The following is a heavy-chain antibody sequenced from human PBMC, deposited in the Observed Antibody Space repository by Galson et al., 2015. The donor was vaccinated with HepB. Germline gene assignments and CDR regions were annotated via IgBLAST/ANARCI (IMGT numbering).Heavy chain of an antibody. J-gene: IGHJ4*02. CDR3: ARYYCDSSGYPFDY. Sequence: SLRLSCAASGFTVSSNYMSWVRQAPGKGLEWVSVIYSGGSTYYADSVKGRFTISRDNSKNTLYLQMNSLRAEDTAVYYCARYYCDSSGYPFDYWGQGALVTVSS. CDR1: GFTVSSNY. V-gene: IGHV3-53*01. D-gene: IGHD3-22*01. CDR2: IYSGGST.